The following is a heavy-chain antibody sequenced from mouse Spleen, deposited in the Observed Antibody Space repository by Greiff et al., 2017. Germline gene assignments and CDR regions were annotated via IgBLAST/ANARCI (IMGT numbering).Heavy chain of an antibody. V-gene: IGHV5-9-3*01. Sequence: EVQVVESGGGLVKLGGSLKLSCAASGFTFSSYAMSWVRQTPEKRLEWVATISSGGGNTYYPDSVKGRFTISRDNAKNTLYLQMSSLKSEDTAMYYCARQGGYYGNFDYWGQGTTLTVSS. CDR1: GFTFSSYA. D-gene: IGHD2-1*01. J-gene: IGHJ2*01. CDR2: ISSGGGNT. CDR3: ARQGGYYGNFDY.